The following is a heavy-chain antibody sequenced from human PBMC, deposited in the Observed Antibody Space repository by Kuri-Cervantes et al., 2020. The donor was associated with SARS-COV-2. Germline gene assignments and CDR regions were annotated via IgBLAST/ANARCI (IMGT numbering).Heavy chain of an antibody. CDR1: GGSISSYY. CDR3: ARAPTGYSGYDWGGFDY. CDR2: IYYSGST. J-gene: IGHJ4*02. D-gene: IGHD5-12*01. V-gene: IGHV4-59*01. Sequence: ESLKISCTVSGGSISSYYWSWIRQPPGKGLEWIGYIYYSGSTNHNPSLKSRVSISVDTSKNQFSLRLRSVTAADSAVYYCARAPTGYSGYDWGGFDYWGQGTPVTVSS.